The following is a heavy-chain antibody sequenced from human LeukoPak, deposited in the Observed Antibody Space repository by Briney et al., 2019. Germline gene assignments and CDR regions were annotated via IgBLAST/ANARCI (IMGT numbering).Heavy chain of an antibody. J-gene: IGHJ4*02. CDR3: ARDGFINYDILTGYSY. CDR1: GYTFTGYY. Sequence: ASVKVSCKASGYTFTGYYMHWGRQAPGQGLEWMGWINPNSGGTNYAQKFQGRVTMTRDTSISTAYMELSRLRSDDTAVYYCARDGFINYDILTGYSYWGQGTLVTVSS. D-gene: IGHD3-9*01. V-gene: IGHV1-2*02. CDR2: INPNSGGT.